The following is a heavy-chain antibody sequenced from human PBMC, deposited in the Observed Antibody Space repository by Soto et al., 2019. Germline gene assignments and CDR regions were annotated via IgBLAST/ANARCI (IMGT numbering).Heavy chain of an antibody. CDR3: ARGGAARPRYRMSYYYYGMDV. Sequence: SETRSLTCAVYGGSFSGYYWSWIRQPPGKGLEWIGEINHSGSTNYNPSLKSRVTISVDTSKNQFSLKLSSVTAADTAVYYCARGGAARPRYRMSYYYYGMDVWGQGTTVTVSS. CDR2: INHSGST. CDR1: GGSFSGYY. D-gene: IGHD6-6*01. V-gene: IGHV4-34*01. J-gene: IGHJ6*02.